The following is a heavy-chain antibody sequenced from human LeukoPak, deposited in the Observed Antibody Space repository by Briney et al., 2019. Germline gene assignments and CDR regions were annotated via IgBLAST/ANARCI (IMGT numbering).Heavy chain of an antibody. D-gene: IGHD3-10*01. CDR3: ARAQGYYGSGNDY. J-gene: IGHJ4*02. CDR1: GYTFTGYY. V-gene: IGHV1-2*02. Sequence: GASVKVSCKASGYTFTGYYMHWVRQAPGQGLEWMGWINPNSGGTNYAQKFQGRVTMTRDTSISTAYMELSRLRSDDTAVYYCARAQGYYGSGNDYWGQGTLVTVSS. CDR2: INPNSGGT.